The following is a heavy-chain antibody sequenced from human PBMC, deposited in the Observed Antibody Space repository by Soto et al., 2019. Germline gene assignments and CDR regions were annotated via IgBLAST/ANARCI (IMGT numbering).Heavy chain of an antibody. CDR3: ADIREEICNGMDV. CDR2: IYARGIT. CDR1: GGSMRRYY. D-gene: IGHD2-15*01. V-gene: IGHV4-4*07. J-gene: IGHJ6*02. Sequence: QVQLQELGPGLVNPSETLSLTCTVSGGSMRRYYWNWIRQPAGEGLEWIGRIYARGITKYNPSLESRVTMFVDVSQNQFSLRLTSVTAADTAVYYCADIREEICNGMDVWGQGTTVTVSS.